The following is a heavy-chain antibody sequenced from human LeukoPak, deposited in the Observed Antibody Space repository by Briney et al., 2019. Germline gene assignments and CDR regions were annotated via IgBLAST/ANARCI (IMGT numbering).Heavy chain of an antibody. CDR3: ARGTPLYNWNDIGAFDY. D-gene: IGHD1-1*01. V-gene: IGHV4-34*01. CDR2: INHSGST. CDR1: GGSFSGYY. Sequence: SETLSLTCAVYGGSFSGYYWSWIRQPPGMGLEWIGEINHSGSTNYNPSLKSRVTISVDTSKNQFSLKLSSVTAADTAVYYCARGTPLYNWNDIGAFDYWGQGTLVTVSS. J-gene: IGHJ4*02.